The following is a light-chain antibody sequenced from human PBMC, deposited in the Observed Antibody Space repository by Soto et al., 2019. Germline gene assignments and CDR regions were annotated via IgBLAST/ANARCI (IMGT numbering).Light chain of an antibody. V-gene: IGKV3-20*01. J-gene: IGKJ2*01. CDR2: GAS. Sequence: ESMLTQSPGTLSLSPGERATLSCRASQSVSTRYLAWYQQKPGQAPRLLIYGASIKATGIPDRFSGSGSGTDFTFTIRRLEPEDFAGYYCHHFGSSPPAFTFGQGTKLEI. CDR3: HHFGSSPPAFT. CDR1: QSVSTRY.